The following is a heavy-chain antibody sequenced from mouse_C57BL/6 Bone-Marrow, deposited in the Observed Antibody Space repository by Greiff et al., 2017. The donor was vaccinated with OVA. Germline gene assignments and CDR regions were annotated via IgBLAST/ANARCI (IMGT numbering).Heavy chain of an antibody. CDR1: GYTFTDYN. J-gene: IGHJ2*01. Sequence: EVQLQQSGPELVKPGASVKIPCKASGYTFTDYNMDWVKQSHGKSLEWIGDINPNNGGTIYNQKFKGKATLTVDKSSSTAYMELRSLTSEDTAVYYCARPISFPWGDYFDYWGQGTTLTVSS. CDR2: INPNNGGT. V-gene: IGHV1-18*01. CDR3: ARPISFPWGDYFDY.